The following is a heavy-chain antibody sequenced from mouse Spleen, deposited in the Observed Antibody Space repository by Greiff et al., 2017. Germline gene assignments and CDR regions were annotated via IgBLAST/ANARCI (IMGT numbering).Heavy chain of an antibody. Sequence: EVQVVESGGGLVQSGRSLRLSCATSGFTFSDFYMEWVRQAPGKGLEWIAASRNKANDYTTEYSASVKGRFIVSRDTSQSILYLQMNALRAEDTAIYYCARDAQLGRDWYFDVWGAGTTVTVSS. CDR1: GFTFSDFY. CDR3: ARDAQLGRDWYFDV. CDR2: SRNKANDYTT. D-gene: IGHD4-1*02. V-gene: IGHV7-1*01. J-gene: IGHJ1*01.